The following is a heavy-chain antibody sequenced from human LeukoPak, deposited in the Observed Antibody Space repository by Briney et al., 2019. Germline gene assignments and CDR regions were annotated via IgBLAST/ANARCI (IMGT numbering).Heavy chain of an antibody. Sequence: GGSLRLSCAASGFTFSSYAMSWVRQAPGKGLEWVSAISGSGGSTYSADSVKGRFTISRENSKKTLYLQLNSLRDEDTAVYYCARPYSDYWGAGTLVTVSS. CDR3: ARPYSDY. J-gene: IGHJ4*02. V-gene: IGHV3-23*01. CDR2: ISGSGGST. D-gene: IGHD4-11*01. CDR1: GFTFSSYA.